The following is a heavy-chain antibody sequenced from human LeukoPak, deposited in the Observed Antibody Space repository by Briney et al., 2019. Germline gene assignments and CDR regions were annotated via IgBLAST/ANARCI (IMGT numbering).Heavy chain of an antibody. D-gene: IGHD6-19*01. J-gene: IGHJ4*02. CDR3: ASTSGYSSGWFDY. CDR2: IYYSGST. CDR1: GGSISSYY. Sequence: SETLSLTCTVSGGSISSYYWSWIRQPPGKGLEWIGYIYYSGSTNYNPSLKSRVTISVDTSKNQFSLKLSSVTAADTAVYYCASTSGYSSGWFDYWGQETLVTVSS. V-gene: IGHV4-59*01.